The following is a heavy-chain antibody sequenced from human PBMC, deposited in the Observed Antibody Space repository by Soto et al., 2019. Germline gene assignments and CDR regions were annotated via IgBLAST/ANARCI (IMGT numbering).Heavy chain of an antibody. D-gene: IGHD2-21*02. CDR3: IQSRCGGDCLQSYASYYYYGMDV. J-gene: IGHJ6*02. Sequence: QITLMESGPTLVKPTQTLTLTCTFSAFSLSTGGVGVGWIRQPPGKALEWLALIYWDDDKRYSPSLRSRLTITKDTSKTQVVLTMTNMDPEDTATYYCIQSRCGGDCLQSYASYYYYGMDVWGQGTTVTVSS. CDR1: AFSLSTGGVG. CDR2: IYWDDDK. V-gene: IGHV2-5*02.